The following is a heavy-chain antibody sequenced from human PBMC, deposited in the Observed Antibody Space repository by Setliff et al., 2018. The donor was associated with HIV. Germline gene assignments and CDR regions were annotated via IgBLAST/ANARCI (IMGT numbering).Heavy chain of an antibody. D-gene: IGHD3-22*01. CDR3: AKGYYHDSRGYPTGPAFDI. Sequence: GASVKVSCKASGGAFSGYALSWVRQAPGQGLEWMGGLIPILGIAQYAQKFHGRVTISADTSTTTAYLEVSSLRSEDTVVYYCAKGYYHDSRGYPTGPAFDIWGQGTMVTVSS. J-gene: IGHJ3*02. CDR2: LIPILGIA. V-gene: IGHV1-69*10. CDR1: GGAFSGYA.